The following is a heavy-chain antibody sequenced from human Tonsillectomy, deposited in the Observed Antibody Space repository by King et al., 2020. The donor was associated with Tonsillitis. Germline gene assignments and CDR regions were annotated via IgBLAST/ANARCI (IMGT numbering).Heavy chain of an antibody. CDR3: AKDPRGGKYQLLSASFAY. V-gene: IGHV3-23*04. Sequence: VQLVESGGGLVQPGGSLRLSCAASGFTFSSYAMSWVRQAPGKGLEWVSSIGGIGDSTYYADSVKGRFTISRDNSKNTLYLQMNSLRAEDTALYYCAKDPRGGKYQLLSASFAYWGQGTLVTVSS. J-gene: IGHJ4*02. CDR2: IGGIGDST. CDR1: GFTFSSYA. D-gene: IGHD2-2*01.